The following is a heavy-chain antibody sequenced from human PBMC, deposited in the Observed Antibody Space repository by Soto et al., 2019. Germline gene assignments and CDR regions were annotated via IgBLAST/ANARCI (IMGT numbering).Heavy chain of an antibody. J-gene: IGHJ4*02. Sequence: PSETLSLTCTVSGGSISSGDYYWSWIRQPPGKGLEWIGYIYYSGSTYYNPSLKSRVTISVDTSKNQFSLKLSSVTAADTAVYNCARGELRYFDWLFESFDYWGQGTLVTVSS. CDR2: IYYSGST. D-gene: IGHD3-9*01. CDR3: ARGELRYFDWLFESFDY. V-gene: IGHV4-30-4*01. CDR1: GGSISSGDYY.